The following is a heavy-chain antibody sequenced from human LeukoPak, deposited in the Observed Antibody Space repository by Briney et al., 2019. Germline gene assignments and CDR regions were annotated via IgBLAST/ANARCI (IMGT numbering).Heavy chain of an antibody. CDR3: AKDWGMGVQLLRIDY. J-gene: IGHJ4*02. CDR2: ISGSGVST. V-gene: IGHV3-23*01. D-gene: IGHD2-2*01. CDR1: GFTFSTYA. Sequence: GGSLRLSCTASGFTFSTYAMNWVRQAPGKGLEWVSGISGSGVSTYYADSVKGRFTISRDNSNNTLYLQMSSLGAEDTAVYYCAKDWGMGVQLLRIDYWGQGTLVTVSS.